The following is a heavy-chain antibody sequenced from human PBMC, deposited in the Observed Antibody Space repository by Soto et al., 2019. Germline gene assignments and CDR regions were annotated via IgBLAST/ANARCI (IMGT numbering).Heavy chain of an antibody. CDR3: ARDPNERYYYYGMDV. J-gene: IGHJ6*02. Sequence: PGGPLRLSCAASGFTFTYYYMSWIRQAPGKGLEWVSYISSSSSTIYYADSVKGRFTISRDNAKNSLYLQMNSLRDEDTAVYYCARDPNERYYYYGMDVWGQGTTVTVSS. CDR1: GFTFTYYY. V-gene: IGHV3-11*04. CDR2: ISSSSSTI.